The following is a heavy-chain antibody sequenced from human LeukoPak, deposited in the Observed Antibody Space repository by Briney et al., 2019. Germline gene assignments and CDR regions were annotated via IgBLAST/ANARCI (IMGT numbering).Heavy chain of an antibody. V-gene: IGHV3-30*04. CDR2: ISYDGSNK. J-gene: IGHJ6*03. D-gene: IGHD4-17*01. Sequence: GGSLRLSCAASGFTFSSYAMHWVRQAPGKGLEWVAVISYDGSNKYYADSVKGRFTISRDNSKNTLYLQMNSLRAEDTAVYYCARDGATAEAYYYMDVWGKGTTVTVSS. CDR1: GFTFSSYA. CDR3: ARDGATAEAYYYMDV.